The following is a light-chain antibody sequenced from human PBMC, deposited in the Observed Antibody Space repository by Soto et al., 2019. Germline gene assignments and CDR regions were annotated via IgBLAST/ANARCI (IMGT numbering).Light chain of an antibody. V-gene: IGKV1-5*01. J-gene: IGKJ1*01. CDR1: QSISSW. Sequence: EMEVSRFGTSLYASGGGSININCRASQSISSWLAWYQQKPGKAPKFLIYDASNLESGVPSRFSGSGSGTEFTLPLCSLQPDDFATYYCQQYSSYWTFGQGTKVDI. CDR3: QQYSSYWT. CDR2: DAS.